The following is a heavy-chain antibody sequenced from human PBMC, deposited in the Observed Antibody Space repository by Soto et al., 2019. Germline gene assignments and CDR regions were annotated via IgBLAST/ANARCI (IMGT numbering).Heavy chain of an antibody. J-gene: IGHJ5*02. CDR2: INHSVST. Sequence: SETLSLTCAFYGGSFSGYYWSWIRQPPGKGLEWIGEINHSVSTNYNPSLKSRATISVDTSKNQFSLKLSSVTAADTAVYYCARVKKVRGVKQNNWFDPWGQGTLVTVSS. V-gene: IGHV4-34*01. CDR1: GGSFSGYY. CDR3: ARVKKVRGVKQNNWFDP. D-gene: IGHD3-10*01.